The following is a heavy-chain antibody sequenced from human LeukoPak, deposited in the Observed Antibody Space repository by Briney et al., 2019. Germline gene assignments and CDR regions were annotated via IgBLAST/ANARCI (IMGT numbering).Heavy chain of an antibody. CDR3: ARDMGRGRYYSSGSYTDYYYYYYMDV. CDR2: INPNSGGT. J-gene: IGHJ6*03. V-gene: IGHV1-2*02. CDR1: GYTFTGYY. D-gene: IGHD3-10*01. Sequence: ASVKVSCKASGYTFTGYYMHWVRQAPGQGLEWMGWINPNSGGTNYAQKFQGRVTMTRDTSISTAYMELSRLRSDDTAVYYCARDMGRGRYYSSGSYTDYYYYYYMDVWGKGTTVTISS.